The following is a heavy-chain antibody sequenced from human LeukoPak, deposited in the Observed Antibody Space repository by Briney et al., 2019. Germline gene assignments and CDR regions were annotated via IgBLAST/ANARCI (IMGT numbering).Heavy chain of an antibody. Sequence: PSETLSLTCIGSGGFISSYYWSWLRQPPGKELAWIGYVYYSWSTNYNPSRKSRVNISVDTSKNLFSLKLGSVTAADTALYYCARHFKSNTRAFDIWGQGTMVTVSS. CDR2: VYYSWST. CDR1: GGFISSYY. V-gene: IGHV4-59*08. D-gene: IGHD4-11*01. CDR3: ARHFKSNTRAFDI. J-gene: IGHJ3*02.